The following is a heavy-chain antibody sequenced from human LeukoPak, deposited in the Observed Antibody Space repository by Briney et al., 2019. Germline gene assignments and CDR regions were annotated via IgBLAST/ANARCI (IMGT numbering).Heavy chain of an antibody. Sequence: PGGSLRLSCAASGFTFSSYAMSWVRQAPGKGLEWVSTISGSGSGGSTYYADSVKGRFTISRDNSKDTLYLQMNSLRAEDTAVYYCAKGEEYYYDSSGYYGFWGQGTLVTVSS. CDR1: GFTFSSYA. D-gene: IGHD3-22*01. CDR2: ISGSGSGGST. CDR3: AKGEEYYYDSSGYYGF. V-gene: IGHV3-23*01. J-gene: IGHJ4*02.